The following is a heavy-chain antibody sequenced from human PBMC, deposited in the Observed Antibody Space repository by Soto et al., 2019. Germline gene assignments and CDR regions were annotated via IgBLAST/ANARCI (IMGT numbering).Heavy chain of an antibody. D-gene: IGHD4-4*01. CDR2: TYPRDSDT. CDR1: GYPFTDYW. V-gene: IGHV5-51*01. Sequence: PGESLKISCKGSGYPFTDYWIAWVRQMPGKGLEWVGITYPRDSDTRYSPSFQGQLTISADKSISTAYLQWSSLKASDAAIYFCARFGGPTLVTPVSDYWGPGTLVTVSS. CDR3: ARFGGPTLVTPVSDY. J-gene: IGHJ4*02.